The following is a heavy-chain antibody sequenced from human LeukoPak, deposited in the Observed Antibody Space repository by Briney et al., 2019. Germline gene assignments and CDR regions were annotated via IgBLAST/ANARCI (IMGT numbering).Heavy chain of an antibody. J-gene: IGHJ4*02. CDR1: GGSVSSSSYY. V-gene: IGHV4-39*07. CDR2: IYYSGST. Sequence: PSETLSLTCTVSGGSVSSSSYYWGWIRQPPGKGLEWIGSIYYSGSTYYTPSLKSRVTISVDTSKNQFSLKLSSVTAADTAVYYCARRTFGGVIVFDYWGQGTLVTVSS. CDR3: ARRTFGGVIVFDY. D-gene: IGHD3-16*02.